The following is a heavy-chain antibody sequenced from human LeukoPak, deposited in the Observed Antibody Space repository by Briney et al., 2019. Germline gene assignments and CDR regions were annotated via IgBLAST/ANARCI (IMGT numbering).Heavy chain of an antibody. CDR1: GYTFTAYY. CDR2: INPNSGGT. V-gene: IGHV1-2*06. CDR3: AREGTYSYGYISNY. Sequence: ASVKVSCKASGYTFTAYYIHWVRQAPGQGLEWMGRINPNSGGTNYAQQFQGRVTVTRDTSISTAYMELSRLRSDDTAVYYCAREGTYSYGYISNYWGQGTLVTVSS. J-gene: IGHJ4*02. D-gene: IGHD5-18*01.